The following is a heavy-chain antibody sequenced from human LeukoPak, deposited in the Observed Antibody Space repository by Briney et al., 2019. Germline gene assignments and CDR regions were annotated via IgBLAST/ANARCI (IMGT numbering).Heavy chain of an antibody. Sequence: PGGSLRLSCAASGFTFSDYYMSWIRQAPGKGLEWVSYISSSSSYTNYADSVKGRFTISRDNAKNSLYLQMNSLRAEDTAMYYCARAGSYGYYFDYWGQGTLVTVSS. D-gene: IGHD1-26*01. CDR2: ISSSSSYT. J-gene: IGHJ4*02. CDR1: GFTFSDYY. V-gene: IGHV3-11*06. CDR3: ARAGSYGYYFDY.